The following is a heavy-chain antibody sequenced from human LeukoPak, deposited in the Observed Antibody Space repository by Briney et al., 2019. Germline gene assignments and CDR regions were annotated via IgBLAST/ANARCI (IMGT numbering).Heavy chain of an antibody. CDR3: ASSLRYFDWLSADALDI. J-gene: IGHJ3*02. V-gene: IGHV4-30-4*08. CDR1: GGSISSSSYY. CDR2: IYYSGST. Sequence: SETLSLTCTVSGGSISSSSYYWGWIRQPPGKGLEWIRYIYYSGSTYYNPSLKSRVTISVDTSKNQFSLKLSSVTAADTAVYYCASSLRYFDWLSADALDIWGQGTMVTVSS. D-gene: IGHD3-9*01.